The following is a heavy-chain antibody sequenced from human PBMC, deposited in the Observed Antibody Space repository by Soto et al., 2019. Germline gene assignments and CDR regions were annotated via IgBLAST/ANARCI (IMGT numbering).Heavy chain of an antibody. V-gene: IGHV4-61*01. Sequence: QVQLQESGPGLVKPSETLSLTCTVSGGSVSSGSYYWSWIRQPPGKGLEWIGYIYYSGSTNYNPSLKSRVTISVDTSKNQFSLKLSSVTAADTAVYYCARANSRDWFYPWGQGTLVTVSS. J-gene: IGHJ5*02. CDR1: GGSVSSGSYY. CDR2: IYYSGST. D-gene: IGHD1-7*01. CDR3: ARANSRDWFYP.